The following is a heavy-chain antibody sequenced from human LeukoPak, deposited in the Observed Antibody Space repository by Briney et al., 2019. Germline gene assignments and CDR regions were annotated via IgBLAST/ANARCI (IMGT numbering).Heavy chain of an antibody. Sequence: VASVKVSCKASGGTFSSYAISWVRQAPGQGLEWMGGIIPIFGTANYAQKFQGRVTITTDESTSTAYMELSSLRSEDTAVYYCARDVAYCSSTSCLGNYYYYMDVWGKGTTVTVSS. CDR2: IIPIFGTA. D-gene: IGHD2-2*01. CDR1: GGTFSSYA. V-gene: IGHV1-69*05. J-gene: IGHJ6*03. CDR3: ARDVAYCSSTSCLGNYYYYMDV.